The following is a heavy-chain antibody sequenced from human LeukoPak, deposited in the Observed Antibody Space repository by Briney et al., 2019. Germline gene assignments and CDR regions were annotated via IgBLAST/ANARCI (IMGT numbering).Heavy chain of an antibody. V-gene: IGHV3-11*05. J-gene: IGHJ6*02. CDR2: ISSSSSYT. D-gene: IGHD3-22*01. Sequence: GGSLRLSCAASGFTFSDYYMSWIRQAPGKGLEWVSYISSSSSYTNYADSVKGRFTISRDNAKNSLYLQMNSLRAEDTAVYYCARVGYDSSGYYYVMWNYYYGMDVWGQGTTVTVSS. CDR3: ARVGYDSSGYYYVMWNYYYGMDV. CDR1: GFTFSDYY.